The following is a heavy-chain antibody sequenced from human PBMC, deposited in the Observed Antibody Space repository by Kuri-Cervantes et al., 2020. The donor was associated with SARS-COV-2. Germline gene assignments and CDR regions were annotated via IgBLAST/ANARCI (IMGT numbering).Heavy chain of an antibody. D-gene: IGHD6-13*01. CDR3: TRGGYRTSSDAFDI. V-gene: IGHV3-49*04. Sequence: GGSLRLSCAASGFTFSSYAMHWVRQAPGKGLEWVGFIRSKAYGGTTEYAASVKGRFTISRDDSKSIAYLQMNSLKTEDTAVYYCTRGGYRTSSDAFDIWGQGTMVTVSS. J-gene: IGHJ3*02. CDR1: GFTFSSYA. CDR2: IRSKAYGGTT.